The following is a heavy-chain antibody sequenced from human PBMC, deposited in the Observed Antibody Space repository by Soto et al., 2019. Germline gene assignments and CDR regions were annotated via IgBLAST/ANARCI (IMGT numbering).Heavy chain of an antibody. V-gene: IGHV1-69*06. CDR1: VGSLSTNP. D-gene: IGHD2-15*01. J-gene: IGHJ4*02. CDR2: TGSGTGPG. Sequence: XSVKVSCKASVGSLSTNPISWVRQAPGQGLEWMGGTGSGTGPGNHAQKFQGRLTVTADKSTSTVYMELTNLSSEDTAVYYCARRDSGGFYSFFDSWGQGTLVSVSS. CDR3: ARRDSGGFYSFFDS.